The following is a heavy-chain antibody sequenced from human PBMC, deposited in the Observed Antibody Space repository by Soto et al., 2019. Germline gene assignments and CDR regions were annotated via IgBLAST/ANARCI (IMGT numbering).Heavy chain of an antibody. J-gene: IGHJ6*02. CDR1: GGYFSGYY. CDR2: INHSGST. D-gene: IGHD6-19*01. CDR3: ASSMSSGRYSD. Sequence: PSETLSLTCAVYGGYFSGYYWSWIRQPPGKGLEWIGEINHSGSTNYNPSLKSRVTISVDTSKNQFSLKLSSVTAADTAVYYCASSMSSGRYSDWGQGTTVTGYS. V-gene: IGHV4-34*01.